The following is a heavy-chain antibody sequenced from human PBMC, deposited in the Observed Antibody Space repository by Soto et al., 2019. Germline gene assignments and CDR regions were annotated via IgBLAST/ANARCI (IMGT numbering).Heavy chain of an antibody. CDR2: INPNSGGT. Sequence: ASVKVSCKASGYTFTGYYMHWVRQAPGQGLEWMGWINPNSGGTNYAQKFQGRVTMTRDTSISTAYMELSRLRSDDTAVYYCAREQYYYDSSGYFPDWGQGTLVTV. V-gene: IGHV1-2*02. CDR3: AREQYYYDSSGYFPD. CDR1: GYTFTGYY. J-gene: IGHJ4*02. D-gene: IGHD3-22*01.